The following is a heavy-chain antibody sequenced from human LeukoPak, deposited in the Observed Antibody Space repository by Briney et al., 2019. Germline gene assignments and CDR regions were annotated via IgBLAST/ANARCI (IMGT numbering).Heavy chain of an antibody. CDR1: GYTFTGYY. J-gene: IGHJ5*02. CDR2: INPNSGGT. D-gene: IGHD5-18*01. Sequence: ASVKVSCKASGYTFTGYYMHWVRQAPGQGLEWMGWINPNSGGTNYAQTFQGRVTMTRDTSISTAYMELSRLRSDDTAVYYCARDFPIQIWTRTPWFDPWGQGTLVTVSS. CDR3: ARDFPIQIWTRTPWFDP. V-gene: IGHV1-2*02.